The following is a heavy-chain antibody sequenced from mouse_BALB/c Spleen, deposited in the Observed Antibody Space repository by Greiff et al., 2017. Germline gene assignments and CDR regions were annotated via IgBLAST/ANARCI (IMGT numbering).Heavy chain of an antibody. CDR2: INPYNGDT. D-gene: IGHD1-1*01. J-gene: IGHJ1*01. CDR3: ARDYGSSYGYFDV. CDR1: GYSFTGYF. V-gene: IGHV1-20*02. Sequence: VQLQQSGPELVTPGASVKISCKASGYSFTGYFMNWVMQSHGKSLEWIGRINPYNGDTFYNQKFKGKATLTVDKSSSTAHMELRSLASEDSAVYYCARDYGSSYGYFDVWGAGTTVTGAS.